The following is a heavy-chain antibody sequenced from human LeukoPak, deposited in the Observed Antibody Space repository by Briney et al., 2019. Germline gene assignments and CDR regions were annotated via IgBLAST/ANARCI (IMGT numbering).Heavy chain of an antibody. CDR1: GFTFSSHG. Sequence: GGSLRLSCAASGFTFSSHGMYWVRQAPGKGLEWVAIIQSDGSNKYYGHSVKGRFTISRDNAKNSLYLQMNSLRAEDTAVYYCATEYSGSLLEMAADYWGQGTLVTVSS. J-gene: IGHJ4*02. CDR3: ATEYSGSLLEMAADY. CDR2: IQSDGSNK. V-gene: IGHV3-30*02. D-gene: IGHD3-10*01.